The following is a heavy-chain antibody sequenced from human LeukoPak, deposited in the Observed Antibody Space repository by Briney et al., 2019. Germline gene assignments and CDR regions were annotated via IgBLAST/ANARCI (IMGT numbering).Heavy chain of an antibody. CDR2: ISSSTSYI. CDR3: ARKVKAQSWFGEAGGPGYYGMDV. Sequence: GGSLRLSCAASGFTFSYYNMNWVRQAPGKGLEWVSSISSSTSYIFYADSVKGRFTISRDNAKNSLYPQMNSLRDEDTAVYYCARKVKAQSWFGEAGGPGYYGMDVWGQGTTVTVSS. D-gene: IGHD3-10*01. CDR1: GFTFSYYN. J-gene: IGHJ6*02. V-gene: IGHV3-21*01.